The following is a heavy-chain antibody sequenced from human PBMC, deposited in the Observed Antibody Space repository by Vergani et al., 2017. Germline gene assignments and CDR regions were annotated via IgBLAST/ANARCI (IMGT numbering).Heavy chain of an antibody. Sequence: QVQLVESGGGVVQPGGSLRLSCAASGFTFNSYGMHWVRQAPGKGLEWVASIRSDESRRYYGDSMEGPFTISRDNSKNTLYLQMKSLRPEDTAVYYCAKEGGGYCSGGTCYPEYWGQGTRVTVS. J-gene: IGHJ4*03. CDR2: IRSDESRR. V-gene: IGHV3-30*02. CDR1: GFTFNSYG. CDR3: AKEGGGYCSGGTCYPEY. D-gene: IGHD2-15*01.